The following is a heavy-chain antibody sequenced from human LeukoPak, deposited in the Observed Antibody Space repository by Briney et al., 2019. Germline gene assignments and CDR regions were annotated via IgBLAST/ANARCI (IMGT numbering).Heavy chain of an antibody. CDR2: INSDSSLM. J-gene: IGHJ4*02. V-gene: IGHV3-21*01. D-gene: IGHD3-16*01. CDR3: IRDLFDDYSLDY. Sequence: GGSLRLSCAASGFTFSSYSMNWVRQAPGKGLEWVSSINSDSSLMYYAESVKGRFTISRDNARNSLYLQMNSLRAEDTSVYYCIRDLFDDYSLDYWGQGALVTVPS. CDR1: GFTFSSYS.